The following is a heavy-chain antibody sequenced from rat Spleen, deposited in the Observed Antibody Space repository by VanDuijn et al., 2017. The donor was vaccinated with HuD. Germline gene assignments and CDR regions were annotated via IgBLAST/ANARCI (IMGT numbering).Heavy chain of an antibody. CDR3: ARQESSPIWFAY. CDR1: GFTFSDYY. J-gene: IGHJ3*01. CDR2: ISYEGSST. V-gene: IGHV5-22*01. D-gene: IGHD1-2*01. Sequence: EVQLVESGGGLVQPGRSLKLSCAASGFTFSDYYMAWVRQAPKKGLEWVASISYEGSSTYYGDSVKGRFTISRDNAKSTLYLQMNSLRSEDTATYYCARQESSPIWFAYWGQGTLVTVSS.